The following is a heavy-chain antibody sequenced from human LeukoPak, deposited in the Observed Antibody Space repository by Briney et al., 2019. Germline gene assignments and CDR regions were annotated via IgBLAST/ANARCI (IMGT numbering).Heavy chain of an antibody. D-gene: IGHD3-16*01. J-gene: IGHJ4*02. CDR3: ARDSDLSIRGITVDY. CDR2: FIWVGERI. V-gene: IGHV3-9*01. CDR1: GFTFVDYA. Sequence: SLRLSCAISGFTFVDYAMYWVRQAPGKGLEGVSGFIWVGERIAYADSVKSRFTISRDNAKNSVFLQMNSLKPEDTAFYYCARDSDLSIRGITVDYWGQGTLVTVSS.